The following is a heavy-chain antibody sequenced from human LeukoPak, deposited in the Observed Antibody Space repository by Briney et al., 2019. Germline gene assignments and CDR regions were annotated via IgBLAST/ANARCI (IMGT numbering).Heavy chain of an antibody. J-gene: IGHJ5*02. CDR2: IYYSGST. D-gene: IGHD2-2*01. CDR1: GGSISSSSYY. V-gene: IGHV4-39*07. CDR3: ARGHPVVVPAANWFDP. Sequence: SETLSLTCTVSGGSISSSSYYWGWIRQPPGKGLEWIGSIYYSGSTYYNPSLKSRVTISVDTSKNQFSLKLSSVTAADTAVYYCARGHPVVVPAANWFDPWGQGTLVTVSS.